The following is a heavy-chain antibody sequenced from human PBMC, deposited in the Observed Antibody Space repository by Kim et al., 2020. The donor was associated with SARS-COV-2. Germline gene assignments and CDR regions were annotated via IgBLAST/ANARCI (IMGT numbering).Heavy chain of an antibody. CDR2: IERKSDGGAT. CDR3: ASTPLGYCSGSSCYSYFDY. V-gene: IGHV3-15*04. Sequence: GGSLRLSCAASGFTFSYAWMNWVRQAPGKGLEWIGRIERKSDGGATVHAAPVKDRFTISRDDLTNTLYLQMNSLKTEDAAVYYCASTPLGYCSGSSCYSYFDYWGQGTLLTVSS. J-gene: IGHJ4*02. CDR1: GFTFSYAW. D-gene: IGHD2-2*01.